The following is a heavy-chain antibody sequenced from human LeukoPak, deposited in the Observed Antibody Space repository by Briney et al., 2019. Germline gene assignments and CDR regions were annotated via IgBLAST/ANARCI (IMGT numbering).Heavy chain of an antibody. CDR1: GGSISSYY. V-gene: IGHV4-59*01. CDR3: ARGGAYSDFWSGYCPFDP. D-gene: IGHD3-3*01. J-gene: IGHJ5*02. CDR2: IYYSGST. Sequence: SETLSLTCTGSGGSISSYYWSWIRQPPGKGLEWIGYIYYSGSTNYNPSLKSRVTISVDTSKNQFSLKLSSVTAADTAVYYCARGGAYSDFWSGYCPFDPWGQGTLVTVSS.